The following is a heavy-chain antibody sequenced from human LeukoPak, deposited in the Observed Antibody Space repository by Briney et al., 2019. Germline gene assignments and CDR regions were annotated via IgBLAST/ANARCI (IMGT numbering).Heavy chain of an antibody. Sequence: SQTLSLTCAISGDSVSSTNVGWNWIRQSPSSGLEWLGRTYYRSQFYNDYADSVKGRITITPDTSKNQFSLQLSSLTPDDTAVYYCARGTAFDIWGQGTVVTVSS. CDR2: TYYRSQFYN. D-gene: IGHD1-14*01. J-gene: IGHJ3*02. CDR3: ARGTAFDI. V-gene: IGHV6-1*01. CDR1: GDSVSSTNVG.